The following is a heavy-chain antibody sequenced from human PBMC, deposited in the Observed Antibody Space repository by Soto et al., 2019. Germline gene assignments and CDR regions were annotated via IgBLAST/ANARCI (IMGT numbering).Heavy chain of an antibody. J-gene: IGHJ5*02. D-gene: IGHD6-19*01. Sequence: QMQLVQSGPEVKKPGTSVKVSCKASGFTFTSSAMQWVRQARGQRLEWIGWIVVGSGNTNYAQKFQERVTITRDMSTSTAYMELSSLRSEDTAVYYCAADVVAVADEGGWFDPWGQGTLVTVSS. CDR1: GFTFTSSA. V-gene: IGHV1-58*02. CDR3: AADVVAVADEGGWFDP. CDR2: IVVGSGNT.